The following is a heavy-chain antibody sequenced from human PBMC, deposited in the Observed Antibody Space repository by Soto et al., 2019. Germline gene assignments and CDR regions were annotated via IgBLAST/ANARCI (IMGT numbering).Heavy chain of an antibody. V-gene: IGHV4-4*08. CDR3: AREVVGNTWPGIFDS. CDR2: VYTSGST. Sequence: WTWIRQTPRKELQWIGYVYTSGSTKYNSSLKSRVTISLDASNSQFSLTMSSVTAADTGVYYCAREVVGNTWPGIFDSWGRGTLVFVSS. J-gene: IGHJ4*02.